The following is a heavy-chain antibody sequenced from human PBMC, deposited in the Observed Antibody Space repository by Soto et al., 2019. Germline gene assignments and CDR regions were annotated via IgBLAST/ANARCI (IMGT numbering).Heavy chain of an antibody. V-gene: IGHV4-59*01. D-gene: IGHD2-15*01. CDR1: AGSMRNYY. CDR2: VDDSGTT. J-gene: IGHJ5*02. CDR3: SRDVSCSGGSYSPNDWFDP. Sequence: QVQLQQSGPGLVKPSETLSLTCSVSAGSMRNYYWSWIRQPPGKGLEWIGNVDDSGTTKYNPSLRSRVTISVDTYKNQFSLMLSSVIAADTAVYYGSRDVSCSGGSYSPNDWFDPWGQGTLVTVSS.